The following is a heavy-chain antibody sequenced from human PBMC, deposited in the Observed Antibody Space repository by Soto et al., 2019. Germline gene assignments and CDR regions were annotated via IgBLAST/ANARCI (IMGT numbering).Heavy chain of an antibody. V-gene: IGHV3-33*01. D-gene: IGHD5-18*01. J-gene: IGHJ4*02. CDR1: GFTFSSYG. CDR3: ARVPGREIAMADDDY. CDR2: IWYDGVNK. Sequence: QVQLVESGGGVVQSGRSLRLSCAASGFTFSSYGMHWVRQAPGKGLEWVAFIWYDGVNKNHADSVRGRFTISRDNPKNTLYLQMNSRRAEDTAVYYCARVPGREIAMADDDYWGQGILVTVSS.